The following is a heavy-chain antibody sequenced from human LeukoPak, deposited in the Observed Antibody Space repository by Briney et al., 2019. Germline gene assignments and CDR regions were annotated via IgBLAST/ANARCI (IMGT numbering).Heavy chain of an antibody. CDR3: AKWEDYDILTGYYVPDY. D-gene: IGHD3-9*01. CDR1: GFTFTNYA. J-gene: IGHJ4*02. CDR2: ITGSDGTS. Sequence: LTGTSLRLSCVASGFTFTNYAMSWVRQAPGKGLEWVSAITGSDGTSHYANSVKGRFTISRDNSKNTLYLQVNSLRAEDTAVYYCAKWEDYDILTGYYVPDYWGQGTLVTVSS. V-gene: IGHV3-23*01.